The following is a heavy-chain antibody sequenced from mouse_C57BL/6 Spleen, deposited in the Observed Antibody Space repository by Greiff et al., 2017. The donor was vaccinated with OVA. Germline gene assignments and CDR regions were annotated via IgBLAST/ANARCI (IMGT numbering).Heavy chain of an antibody. CDR1: GFTFSDYG. J-gene: IGHJ1*03. CDR2: ISSGSSTI. CDR3: ARPLTGRYFDV. V-gene: IGHV5-17*01. Sequence: EVMLVESGGGLVKPGGSLKLSCAASGFTFSDYGMHWVRQAPEKGLEWVAYISSGSSTIYYADTVKGRFTISRDNAKNTLFLLMTSLRSEDTAMYYCARPLTGRYFDVWGTGTTVTVSS. D-gene: IGHD4-1*01.